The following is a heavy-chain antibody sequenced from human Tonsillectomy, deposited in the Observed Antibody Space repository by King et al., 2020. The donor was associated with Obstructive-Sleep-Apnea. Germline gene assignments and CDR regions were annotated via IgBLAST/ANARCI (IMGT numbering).Heavy chain of an antibody. V-gene: IGHV3-9*01. CDR3: AKDQGSGSYLRWYDH. D-gene: IGHD3-10*01. J-gene: IGHJ4*02. Sequence: VQLVESGGGLVQPGRSLRLSCAASGFTFDDYAMHWVRQAPGKGLEWVSGISWNSGSIGFADSVKGRFTISRYNAKNSRYLQMNSLRAEDTALYYCAKDQGSGSYLRWYDHWGQGTLVTVSS. CDR1: GFTFDDYA. CDR2: ISWNSGSI.